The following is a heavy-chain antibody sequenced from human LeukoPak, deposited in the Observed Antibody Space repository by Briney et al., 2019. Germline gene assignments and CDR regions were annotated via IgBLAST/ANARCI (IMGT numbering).Heavy chain of an antibody. V-gene: IGHV1-2*06. Sequence: ASVKVSCKASGYTFTGYYMHWVRQAPGQGLEWMGRINPNSGGTNYAQKFQGRVTMTRGTSISTAYMELSRLRSDDTAVYYCARVGLGIAVADIDYWGQGTLVTVSS. D-gene: IGHD6-19*01. CDR1: GYTFTGYY. CDR3: ARVGLGIAVADIDY. J-gene: IGHJ4*02. CDR2: INPNSGGT.